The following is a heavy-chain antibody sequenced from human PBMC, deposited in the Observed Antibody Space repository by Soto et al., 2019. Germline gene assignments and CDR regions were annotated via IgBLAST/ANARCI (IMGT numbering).Heavy chain of an antibody. D-gene: IGHD4-17*01. Sequence: QVQLVQSGAEVKKPGSSVKVSCKASGGTFSSYTISWVRQAPGQGLEWMGRIIPILGIANYAQKFQGRVTITADKSTSTAYMELSSLRSEDTAVYYCAKDYGGKDGDYWGQGTLATVSS. CDR3: AKDYGGKDGDY. V-gene: IGHV1-69*08. J-gene: IGHJ4*02. CDR1: GGTFSSYT. CDR2: IIPILGIA.